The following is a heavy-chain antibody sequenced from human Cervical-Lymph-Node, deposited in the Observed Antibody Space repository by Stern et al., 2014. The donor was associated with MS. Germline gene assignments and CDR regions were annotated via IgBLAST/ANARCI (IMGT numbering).Heavy chain of an antibody. CDR2: IYPKDADT. CDR1: GYSFTIYY. Sequence: VQLVQSGAEVKKPGESLKLSCKLSGYSFTIYYIAWVRQMPGKGLNWMGVIYPKDADTTYSPSFQGQLTIPAGRSITAAYLQWSSLRASDTAMYYCARHVQGFDYWGQGTLVTVSS. CDR3: ARHVQGFDY. J-gene: IGHJ4*02. V-gene: IGHV5-51*01.